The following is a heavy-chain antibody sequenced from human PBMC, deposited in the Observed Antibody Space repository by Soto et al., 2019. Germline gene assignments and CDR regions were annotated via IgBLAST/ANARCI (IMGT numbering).Heavy chain of an antibody. V-gene: IGHV4-34*01. D-gene: IGHD6-6*01. J-gene: IGHJ6*02. CDR3: ARYQYSSLYYYYGMDV. CDR1: GVSFSGYY. Sequence: SETLSLTCAVYGVSFSGYYWSWIRQPPGKGLEWIGEINHSGSTNYNPSLKSRVTISVDTSKNQFSLKLSSVTAADTAVYYCARYQYSSLYYYYGMDVWGQGTTVTVSS. CDR2: INHSGST.